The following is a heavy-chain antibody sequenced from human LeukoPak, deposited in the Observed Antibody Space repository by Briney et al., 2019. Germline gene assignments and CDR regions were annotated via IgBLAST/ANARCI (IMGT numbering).Heavy chain of an antibody. Sequence: SETLSLTCAVSGGSINNYYWSWIRQPPGKGLEWIGYIYDSGSTNYNPSLKSRVTISVETSKNQFSLKVRSMTAADTAVYYCARVPGVYYDRLTGYGSGWFDPWGQGTLVTVSS. J-gene: IGHJ5*02. V-gene: IGHV4-59*08. D-gene: IGHD3-9*01. CDR3: ARVPGVYYDRLTGYGSGWFDP. CDR1: GGSINNYY. CDR2: IYDSGST.